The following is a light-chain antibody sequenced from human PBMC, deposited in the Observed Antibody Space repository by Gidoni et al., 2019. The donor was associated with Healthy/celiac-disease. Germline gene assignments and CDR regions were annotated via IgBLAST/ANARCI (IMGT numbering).Light chain of an antibody. CDR2: DAS. CDR1: QSVSSY. CDR3: KQRSNWPPVPIT. V-gene: IGKV3-11*01. Sequence: IVLTQSPATLSLSPGERATLSCRASQSVSSYLAWYQQKPGQAPRLLIYDASNRATGIPARFSGSGYGTDFTLTISSLEPEDFAVYYCKQRSNWPPVPITFGQGTRLEIK. J-gene: IGKJ5*01.